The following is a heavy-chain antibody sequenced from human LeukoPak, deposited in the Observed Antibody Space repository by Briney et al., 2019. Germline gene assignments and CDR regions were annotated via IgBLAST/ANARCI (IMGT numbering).Heavy chain of an antibody. Sequence: GGSLRLSCAASEFTFSSYGMHWVRQAPGKGLEWVAVISYDGSNKYYTDSVRGRFTISRDNSKNTLYLQMNSLRAEDTAVYYGAKDSPPNFDSGGAPPYGGQEPLVPAPS. CDR1: EFTFSSYG. V-gene: IGHV3-30*18. J-gene: IGHJ4*02. CDR3: AKDSPPNFDSGGAPPY. D-gene: IGHD3-9*01. CDR2: ISYDGSNK.